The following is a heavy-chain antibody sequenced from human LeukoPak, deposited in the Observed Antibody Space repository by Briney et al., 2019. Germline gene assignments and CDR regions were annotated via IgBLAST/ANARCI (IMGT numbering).Heavy chain of an antibody. V-gene: IGHV3-23*01. J-gene: IGHJ3*02. D-gene: IGHD4-23*01. CDR3: ARDMTTVGESDAFDI. Sequence: QPGGSLRLSCAASGFTFSSYAMSWVRQAPGKGLEWVSAISGSGGSTYYADSVKGRFTISRDKAKNSLYLQMKSLRAEDTAVYYCARDMTTVGESDAFDIWGQGTMVTVSS. CDR2: ISGSGGST. CDR1: GFTFSSYA.